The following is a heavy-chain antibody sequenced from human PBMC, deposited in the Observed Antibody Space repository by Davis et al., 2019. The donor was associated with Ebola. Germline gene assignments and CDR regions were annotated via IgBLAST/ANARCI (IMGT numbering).Heavy chain of an antibody. V-gene: IGHV1-3*01. CDR1: GFTLTNYA. Sequence: ASVKVSCKASGFTLTNYAIHWVRQAPGQRLEWMGWVHGGNGNTKYSQRFQGRVTITTDTSASTAYMELSSLRSEDTAVYYCATDSSIAARFWGQGTLVTVSS. CDR2: VHGGNGNT. J-gene: IGHJ4*02. CDR3: ATDSSIAARF. D-gene: IGHD6-6*01.